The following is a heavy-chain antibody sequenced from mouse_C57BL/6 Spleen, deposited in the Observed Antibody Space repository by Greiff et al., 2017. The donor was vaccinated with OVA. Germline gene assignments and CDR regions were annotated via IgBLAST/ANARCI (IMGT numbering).Heavy chain of an antibody. CDR3: AKYSNYAMDY. J-gene: IGHJ4*01. Sequence: DVMLVESGGGLVKPGGSLKLSCAASGFTFSDYGMHWVRQAPEKGLEWVAYISSGSSTIYYADTVKGRFTISRDNAKNTLCLQMSSLRSEDTAMYYCAKYSNYAMDYWGQGTSVTVSS. D-gene: IGHD2-5*01. CDR1: GFTFSDYG. CDR2: ISSGSSTI. V-gene: IGHV5-17*01.